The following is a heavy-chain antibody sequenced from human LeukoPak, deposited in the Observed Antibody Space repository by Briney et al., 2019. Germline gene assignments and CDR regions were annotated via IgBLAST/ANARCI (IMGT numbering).Heavy chain of an antibody. CDR2: IDPSGTAL. Sequence: GGSLRLSCAASGFTIRDYVMSWVRQAPGKGLEWVSYIDPSGTALYYADSVKGRFTVSRDNGKNSLSLQLRSLRAEDTALYYCARAAYNWNWGQGTLVAVSS. J-gene: IGHJ4*02. CDR1: GFTIRDYV. D-gene: IGHD1-20*01. CDR3: ARAAYNWN. V-gene: IGHV3-11*01.